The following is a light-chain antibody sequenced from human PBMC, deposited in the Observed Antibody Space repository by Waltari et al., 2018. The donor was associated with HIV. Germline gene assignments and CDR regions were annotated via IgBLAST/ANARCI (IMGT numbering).Light chain of an antibody. V-gene: IGKV1-39*01. J-gene: IGKJ1*01. CDR3: QQSYSSPGT. CDR2: AAS. CDR1: QSISNN. Sequence: DIQMTQSTSSLSASVGDRVTITCRASQSISNNLNWYQQKPGKAPNLLIYAASSLESGVPSRFSGSGSGTDFTLTISSLQYEDFATYHCQQSYSSPGTFGQGTKVEI.